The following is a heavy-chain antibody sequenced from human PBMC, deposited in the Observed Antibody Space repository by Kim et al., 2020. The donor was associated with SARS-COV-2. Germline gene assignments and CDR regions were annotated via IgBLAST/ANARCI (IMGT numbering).Heavy chain of an antibody. CDR1: GYSFTSYW. D-gene: IGHD4-17*01. Sequence: GESLKISCKGSGYSFTSYWIGWVRQMPGKGLEWMGIIYPGDSDTRYSPSFQGQVTISADKSISTAYLQWSILKASDTAMYYCARQGLTVTSPEYYYYGMDVWGQGTTVTVSS. CDR3: ARQGLTVTSPEYYYYGMDV. V-gene: IGHV5-51*01. J-gene: IGHJ6*02. CDR2: IYPGDSDT.